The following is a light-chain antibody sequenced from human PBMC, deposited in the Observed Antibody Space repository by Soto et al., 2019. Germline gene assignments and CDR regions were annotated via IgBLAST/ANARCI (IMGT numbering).Light chain of an antibody. Sequence: DIQMTQSPSSLSASVGDRVTITCRASQSISTYVNWYQQKPGKAPELLIYFASSLQSGAPSRFSGSGSGTDFTLTISSLQPEDFATYFCQQSHTLPITFGQGTRLEIK. J-gene: IGKJ5*01. CDR2: FAS. CDR1: QSISTY. V-gene: IGKV1-39*01. CDR3: QQSHTLPIT.